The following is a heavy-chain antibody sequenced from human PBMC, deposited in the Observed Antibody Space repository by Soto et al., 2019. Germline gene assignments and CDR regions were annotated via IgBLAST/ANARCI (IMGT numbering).Heavy chain of an antibody. CDR2: ISYDGSNK. CDR1: GFTFSSYA. J-gene: IGHJ6*02. D-gene: IGHD6-19*01. Sequence: QVQLVESGGGVVQPGRSLRLSCAASGFTFSSYAMHWVRQAPGKGLEWVAVISYDGSNKYYADSVKGRFTISRDNSKNTLYLQMIRLRAEDTAVYYCAREIDYVPVAGTSYYYYGMDVWGQGTTVTVSS. V-gene: IGHV3-30-3*01. CDR3: AREIDYVPVAGTSYYYYGMDV.